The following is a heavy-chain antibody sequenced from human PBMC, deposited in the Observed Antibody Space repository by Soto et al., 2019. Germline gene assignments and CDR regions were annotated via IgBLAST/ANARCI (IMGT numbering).Heavy chain of an antibody. V-gene: IGHV4-31*03. CDR1: GGSISSGGYY. D-gene: IGHD3-10*01. CDR3: ARDLGSGSYLSPGLFDY. CDR2: TYYSGST. Sequence: PSETLSLTCTVSGGSISSGGYYWSWIRQHPGKGLEWIGYTYYSGSTYYNPSLKSRVTISVDTSKNQFSLKLSSVTAADTAVYYCARDLGSGSYLSPGLFDYWGQGTLVTVSS. J-gene: IGHJ4*02.